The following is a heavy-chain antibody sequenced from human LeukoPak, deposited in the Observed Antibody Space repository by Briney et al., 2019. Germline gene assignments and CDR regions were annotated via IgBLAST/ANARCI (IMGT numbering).Heavy chain of an antibody. CDR3: ARGLRITMIVVVITTSYYFDY. V-gene: IGHV4-39*01. Sequence: SETLSLTCTVSGGSISSSSYYWGWIRQPPGKGLEWIGSIYYSGSTYYNPSLKSRFTISVDTSKNQFSLKLSSVTAADTAVYYCARGLRITMIVVVITTSYYFDYWGQGTLVTVSS. CDR1: GGSISSSSYY. D-gene: IGHD3-22*01. CDR2: IYYSGST. J-gene: IGHJ4*02.